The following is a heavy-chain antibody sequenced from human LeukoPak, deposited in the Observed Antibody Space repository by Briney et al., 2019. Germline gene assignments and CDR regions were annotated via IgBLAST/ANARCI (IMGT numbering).Heavy chain of an antibody. J-gene: IGHJ4*02. CDR1: GYTFTSYG. D-gene: IGHD3-3*01. V-gene: IGHV1-69*13. CDR3: ARAGARFLEWLPADY. Sequence: SVKVSCKASGYTFTSYGISWVRQAPGQGLEWMGGIIPIFGTANYAQKFQGRVTITADESTSTAYMELSSLRSEDTAVYYCARAGARFLEWLPADYWGQGTLVTVSS. CDR2: IIPIFGTA.